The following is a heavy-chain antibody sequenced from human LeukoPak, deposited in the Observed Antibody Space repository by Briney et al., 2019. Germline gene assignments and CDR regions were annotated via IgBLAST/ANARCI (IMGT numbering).Heavy chain of an antibody. CDR2: IWYDGSDK. V-gene: IGHV3-30*02. D-gene: IGHD3-10*01. Sequence: GGSLRLSCAASGFTFSNYGMHWVRQAPGKGLEWVTFIWYDGSDKYYAGSVKGRFTISRDNSKNTLYLQMNSLRVEDTAVYYXXXXXXXXXLWFGELDYWGQGTLVTVSS. CDR3: XXXXXXXXLWFGELDY. CDR1: GFTFSNYG. J-gene: IGHJ4*02.